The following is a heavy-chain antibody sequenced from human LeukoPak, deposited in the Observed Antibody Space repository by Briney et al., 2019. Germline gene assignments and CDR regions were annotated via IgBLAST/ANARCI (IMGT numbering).Heavy chain of an antibody. V-gene: IGHV3-30*18. D-gene: IGHD6-19*01. CDR1: GFTFSSYG. CDR2: ISYDGSNK. CDR3: AKAAGYSGGWYVDY. Sequence: GGSLRLSCAASGFTFSSYGMHWVRQAPGKGLEWVAVISYDGSNKYYADSVKGRFTISRDNSKNTLYLQMNSLRAEDTAVYYCAKAAGYSGGWYVDYWGQGTLVTVSS. J-gene: IGHJ4*02.